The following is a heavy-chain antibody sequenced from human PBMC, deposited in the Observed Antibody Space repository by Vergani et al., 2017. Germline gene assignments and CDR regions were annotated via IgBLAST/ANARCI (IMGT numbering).Heavy chain of an antibody. D-gene: IGHD2-8*01. CDR2: ISGSGGST. CDR3: AKEWVYATGGYYMDV. CDR1: GFTFSSNA. Sequence: EVQLLESGGGLVQPGGSLRLSCAASGFTFSSNAMSWVRQAPGKGLEWVSAISGSGGSTYYADSVKGRFTISRDNSKNTLYLQMNGLRAEDTAVYYCAKEWVYATGGYYMDVWGKGTTVTVSS. J-gene: IGHJ6*03. V-gene: IGHV3-23*01.